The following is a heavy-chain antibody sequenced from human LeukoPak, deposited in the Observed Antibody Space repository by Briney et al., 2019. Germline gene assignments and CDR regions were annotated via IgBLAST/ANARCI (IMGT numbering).Heavy chain of an antibody. Sequence: GESLKISCKGSGSHFTNYWIDWVRQMPGKGLEWMGIIYPGDSDTRYSPSFQGQVTFSADESISTAYLQWSSLKASDTAIYYCARRSSIAPRLFDYWGQGTLVTVSS. V-gene: IGHV5-51*01. J-gene: IGHJ4*02. D-gene: IGHD6-6*01. CDR2: IYPGDSDT. CDR1: GSHFTNYW. CDR3: ARRSSIAPRLFDY.